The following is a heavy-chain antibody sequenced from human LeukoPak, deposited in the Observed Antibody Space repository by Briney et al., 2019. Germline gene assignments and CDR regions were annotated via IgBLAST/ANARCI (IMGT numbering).Heavy chain of an antibody. CDR3: ARDQGGSYSY. V-gene: IGHV3-48*01. Sequence: GGSLRLSCAASGFTFDDSVMSWVRQAPGKGLEWVSFISSLSGTREYADSVKGRFTISRDNAKNSLYLQMNSLRVEDTAVYYCARDQGGSYSYWGQGTLVTVSS. CDR1: GFTFDDSV. J-gene: IGHJ4*02. CDR2: ISSLSGTR. D-gene: IGHD1-26*01.